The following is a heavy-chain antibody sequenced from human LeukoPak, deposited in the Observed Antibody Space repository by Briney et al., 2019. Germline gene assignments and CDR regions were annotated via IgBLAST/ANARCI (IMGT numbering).Heavy chain of an antibody. CDR3: ASSYDYVWGSYYFDY. J-gene: IGHJ4*02. V-gene: IGHV4-59*08. CDR2: IYYSGST. CDR1: GGSISSYY. Sequence: SETLSLTCTVSGGSISSYYWSWIRQPPGKGLEWIGYIYYSGSTNYNPSLKSRVTISVDTSKNQFSLKLSSVTAADTAVYYCASSYDYVWGSYYFDYWGQGTLVTVSS. D-gene: IGHD3-16*01.